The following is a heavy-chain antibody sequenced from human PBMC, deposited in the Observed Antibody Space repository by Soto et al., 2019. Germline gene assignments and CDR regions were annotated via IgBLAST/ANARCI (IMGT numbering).Heavy chain of an antibody. Sequence: SVKVSCKASGYDFTAYDINWVRQASGQGLEWMGWMNPINGATGSARRFQGRVSMTRNTATGTAYLELTSLRSDDSAVYYCGRGPSPRAPAGGTPYYYAMDVWGQGTTVTVS. CDR2: MNPINGAT. V-gene: IGHV1-8*02. J-gene: IGHJ6*02. CDR3: GRGPSPRAPAGGTPYYYAMDV. D-gene: IGHD6-13*01. CDR1: GYDFTAYD.